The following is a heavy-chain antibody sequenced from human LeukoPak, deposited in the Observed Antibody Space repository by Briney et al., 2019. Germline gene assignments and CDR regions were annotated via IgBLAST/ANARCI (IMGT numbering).Heavy chain of an antibody. J-gene: IGHJ4*02. V-gene: IGHV3-74*01. CDR2: FNSDGRST. CDR1: GFTFSTYW. CDR3: ARVYETNGYLY. D-gene: IGHD3-22*01. Sequence: GGSLRLSCAASGFTFSTYWMHWVRQAPGKGLVWVSRFNSDGRSTYYADSVEGRFTISRDNAKNTLYLQMNSLRVEDTAVYYCARVYETNGYLYWGQGSLVTVSS.